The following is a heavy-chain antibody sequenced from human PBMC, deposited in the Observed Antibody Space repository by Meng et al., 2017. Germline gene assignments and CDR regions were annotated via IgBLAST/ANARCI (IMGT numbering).Heavy chain of an antibody. V-gene: IGHV4/OR15-8*02. CDR2: IYHGGNT. Sequence: QVQLQASGPGRGKPSGTLSPTCVVSGGSISSVDWWSWVRQPPGKGLEWIGEIYHGGNTNYNPSLKSRVTISIDKSKNQFSLKLSSVTAADTAVYYCASWIYSCGWQWGQGTLVTVSS. J-gene: IGHJ4*02. D-gene: IGHD6-19*01. CDR3: ASWIYSCGWQ. CDR1: GGSISSVDW.